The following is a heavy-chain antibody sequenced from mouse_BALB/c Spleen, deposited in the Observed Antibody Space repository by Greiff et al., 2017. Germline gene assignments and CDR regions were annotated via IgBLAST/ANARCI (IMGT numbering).Heavy chain of an antibody. CDR1: GYTFTSYW. Sequence: VQLKESGAELVKPGASVKLSCKASGYTFTSYWMHWVKQRPGQGLEWIGEINPSNGRTNYNEKFKSKATLTVDKSSSTAYMQLSSLTSEDSAVYYCARSPDGYYVDYAMDYWGQGTSVTVSS. J-gene: IGHJ4*01. CDR3: ARSPDGYYVDYAMDY. D-gene: IGHD2-3*01. CDR2: INPSNGRT. V-gene: IGHV1S81*02.